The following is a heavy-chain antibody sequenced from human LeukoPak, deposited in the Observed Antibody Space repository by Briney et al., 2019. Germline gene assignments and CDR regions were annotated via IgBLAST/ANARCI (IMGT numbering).Heavy chain of an antibody. Sequence: HPGGSLRLSCAASGFTFSNYALNWVSQAPGKGLEWVSAISGNGASTYYADSVKGRFTISRDSSKNILYLQMNSLRAEDTAVYYCAKDGGIVVVPAATKYSSSSPLDYWGQGTLVTVSS. CDR2: ISGNGAST. D-gene: IGHD2-2*01. J-gene: IGHJ4*02. CDR1: GFTFSNYA. V-gene: IGHV3-23*01. CDR3: AKDGGIVVVPAATKYSSSSPLDY.